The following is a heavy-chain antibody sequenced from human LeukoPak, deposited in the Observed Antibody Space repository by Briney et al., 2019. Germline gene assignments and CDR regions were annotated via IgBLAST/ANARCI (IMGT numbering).Heavy chain of an antibody. J-gene: IGHJ4*02. V-gene: IGHV3-21*01. CDR2: ISSSSDHI. D-gene: IGHD2-2*01. Sequence: GRSLRLSCAASGSTFSSYSMNWVRQAPGKGLEWVSSISSSSDHIAYADSVKGRFTISRDNAKSALYLQVNSLRAEDTAVYYCARGVVPAAFDYWGQGTLVTVSS. CDR1: GSTFSSYS. CDR3: ARGVVPAAFDY.